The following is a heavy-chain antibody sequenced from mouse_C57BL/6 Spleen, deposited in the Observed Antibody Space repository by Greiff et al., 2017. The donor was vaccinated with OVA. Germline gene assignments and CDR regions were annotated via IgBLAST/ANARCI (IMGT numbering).Heavy chain of an antibody. CDR2: INPSTGGT. CDR1: GYSFTGYY. CDR3: ARSSGTNYAMDY. Sequence: DVKLQESGPELVKPGASVKISCKASGYSFTGYYMNWVKQSPEKSLEWIGEINPSTGGTTYNQKFKAKATLTVDKSSSTAYMQLKSLTSEDSAVYYCARSSGTNYAMDYWGQGTSVTVSS. V-gene: IGHV1-42*01. D-gene: IGHD4-1*01. J-gene: IGHJ4*01.